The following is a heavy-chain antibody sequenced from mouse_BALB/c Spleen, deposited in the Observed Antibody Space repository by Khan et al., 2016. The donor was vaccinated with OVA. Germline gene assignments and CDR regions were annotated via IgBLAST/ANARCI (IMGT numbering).Heavy chain of an antibody. J-gene: IGHJ4*01. D-gene: IGHD2-1*01. CDR3: ARDGNCMDY. V-gene: IGHV3-1*02. Sequence: VQLKESGPDLVKPSQSLSLTCTVTGYSITSGYSCHWIRQLPGNKLEWMGYIHHSGSINYNPSLKSRSSITRDTSKNLFFLQLNSVTTEDTATYYCARDGNCMDYWGQGTLVTVSS. CDR2: IHHSGSI. CDR1: GYSITSGYS.